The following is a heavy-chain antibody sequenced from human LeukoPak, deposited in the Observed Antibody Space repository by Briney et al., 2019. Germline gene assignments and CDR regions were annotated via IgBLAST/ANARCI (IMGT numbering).Heavy chain of an antibody. V-gene: IGHV1-18*01. J-gene: IGHJ6*03. CDR3: ARGEIWFGELLWYYYMDV. D-gene: IGHD3-10*01. CDR2: ISAYNGNT. Sequence: ASVKVSCKASGYTFTSYGISWVRQAPGQGLEWMGWISAYNGNTNYAQKLQGRVTMTTDTSTSTAYMELSSLRSEDTAVYYCARGEIWFGELLWYYYMDVWGKGTTVTISS. CDR1: GYTFTSYG.